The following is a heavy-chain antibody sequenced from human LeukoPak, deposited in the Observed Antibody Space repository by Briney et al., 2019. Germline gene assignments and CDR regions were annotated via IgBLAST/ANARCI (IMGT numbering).Heavy chain of an antibody. V-gene: IGHV4-61*02. D-gene: IGHD3-22*01. CDR3: ACSTCCYDSSGPIPHYYYYMDV. CDR1: GGSISSGSYY. Sequence: PSETLSLTCTVSGGSISSGSYYWSWIRQPAGKGLEWIGRIYTSGSTNYNPSLKSRVTISVDTSKNQFSLKLSSVTAADTAVYYCACSTCCYDSSGPIPHYYYYMDVWGKGTTVTVSS. J-gene: IGHJ6*03. CDR2: IYTSGST.